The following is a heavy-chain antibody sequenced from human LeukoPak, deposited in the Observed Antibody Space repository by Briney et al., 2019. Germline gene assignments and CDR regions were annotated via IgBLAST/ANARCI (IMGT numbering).Heavy chain of an antibody. CDR1: GYTFTSYG. D-gene: IGHD5-18*01. V-gene: IGHV1-18*01. CDR3: ARDLEGSWKQLWPNFDY. CDR2: IGAYNGNT. J-gene: IGHJ4*02. Sequence: GASVKVSCKASGYTFTSYGISWVRQAPGQGLEWMGWIGAYNGNTNYAQKLQGRVTMTTDTSTSTAYMELRSLRSDDTAVYYCARDLEGSWKQLWPNFDYWGQGTLVTVSS.